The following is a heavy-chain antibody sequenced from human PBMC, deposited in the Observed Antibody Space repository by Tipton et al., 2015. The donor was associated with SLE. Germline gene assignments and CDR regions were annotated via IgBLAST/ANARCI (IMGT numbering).Heavy chain of an antibody. CDR3: ARDGLAVAWDY. Sequence: SLRLSCAASGFSFGTYWMSWVRQAPGKGLEWVAKINQDGSVKSYVDSVKGRFSISRDNGRNSLYLQTNSLRAEDTAVYYCARDGLAVAWDYWGQGTLVTVSS. CDR1: GFSFGTYW. V-gene: IGHV3-7*01. J-gene: IGHJ4*02. CDR2: INQDGSVK. D-gene: IGHD6-19*01.